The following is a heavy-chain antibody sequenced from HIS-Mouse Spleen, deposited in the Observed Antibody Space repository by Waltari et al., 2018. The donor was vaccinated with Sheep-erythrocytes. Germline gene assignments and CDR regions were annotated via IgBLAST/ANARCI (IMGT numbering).Heavy chain of an antibody. CDR2: ISISMSYI. V-gene: IGHV3-21*01. Sequence: EVQLVESGGGLVKPGGSLRLSCAASGFTFSSYSMNWVRQAPGKGGEGVSSISISMSYIYYADSVNGRFTISRDNAKNSLYLQMNSLRAEDTAVYYCARVASGATFDYWGQGTLVTVSS. CDR3: ARVASGATFDY. D-gene: IGHD1-26*01. J-gene: IGHJ4*02. CDR1: GFTFSSYS.